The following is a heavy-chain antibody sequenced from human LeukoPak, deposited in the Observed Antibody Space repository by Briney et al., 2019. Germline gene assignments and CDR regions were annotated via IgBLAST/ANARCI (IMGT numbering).Heavy chain of an antibody. CDR3: ARLRYFDITHYFDY. V-gene: IGHV5-51*01. Sequence: PGESLKISCKGSGYRFTNDWIGWVRQMPGKGREWMGIVYPGDSRTTYSPSFEGQVTISADKSVNIAYLQWSSLKASDTAVYYCARLRYFDITHYFDYWGQGTLVTVSS. D-gene: IGHD3-9*01. CDR2: VYPGDSRT. J-gene: IGHJ4*02. CDR1: GYRFTNDW.